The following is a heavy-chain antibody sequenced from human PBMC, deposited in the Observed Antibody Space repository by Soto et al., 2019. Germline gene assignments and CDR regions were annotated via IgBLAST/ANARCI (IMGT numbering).Heavy chain of an antibody. CDR1: GESFSDYF. D-gene: IGHD5-12*01. J-gene: IGHJ5*01. Sequence: PSETLSLTCGVYGESFSDYFWGWIRQPPGKGLDWVGEISHSGTTTYNPSLKSRVSISVDTSRDQFSLKLTSVTAADTAVYYCARGTAGYSTTWYDFWGQGILVTVSS. CDR3: ARGTAGYSTTWYDF. V-gene: IGHV4-34*01. CDR2: ISHSGTT.